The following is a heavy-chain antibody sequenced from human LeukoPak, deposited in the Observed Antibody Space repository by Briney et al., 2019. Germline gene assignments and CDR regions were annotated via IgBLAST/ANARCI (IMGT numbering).Heavy chain of an antibody. CDR3: ARGTNYYDSSGYPYYFDY. CDR2: IYQSGST. CDR1: GGSISRSGYS. D-gene: IGHD3-22*01. V-gene: IGHV4-30-2*01. Sequence: SQTLSLTCAVSGGSISRSGYSWSWVRQPPGKGLEWIGYIYQSGSTSYNPSLKSRVTISVDTSKNQFSLKLSSVTAADTAVYYCARGTNYYDSSGYPYYFDYWGQGTLVTVSS. J-gene: IGHJ4*02.